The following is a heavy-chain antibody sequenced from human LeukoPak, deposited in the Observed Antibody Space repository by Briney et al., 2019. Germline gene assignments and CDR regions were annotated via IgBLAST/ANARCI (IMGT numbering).Heavy chain of an antibody. V-gene: IGHV4-31*03. CDR1: GGSISSGGYY. CDR3: ARGFWYYDSSGSFVPYAEYFQH. Sequence: TSETLSLTCTVSGGSISSGGYYWSWIRQHPGKGLEWIGYIYYSGSTYYNPSLKSRVTISVDTSKNQFSLKLSSVTAADTAVYYCARGFWYYDSSGSFVPYAEYFQHWGQGTLVTVSS. CDR2: IYYSGST. D-gene: IGHD3-22*01. J-gene: IGHJ1*01.